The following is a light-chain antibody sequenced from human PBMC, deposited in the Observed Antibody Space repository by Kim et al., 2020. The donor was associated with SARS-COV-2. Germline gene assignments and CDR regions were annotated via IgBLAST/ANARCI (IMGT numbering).Light chain of an antibody. CDR2: KDT. V-gene: IGLV3-25*03. J-gene: IGLJ3*02. CDR3: ESADTSETLLV. CDR1: ALPQQY. Sequence: PGQTARITCSGDALPQQYAFWFQQKAGQAPVLVISKDTERASGIPERFSGSSSGTTVTLTISGVQAEDEADYYCESADTSETLLVFGGGTQLTVL.